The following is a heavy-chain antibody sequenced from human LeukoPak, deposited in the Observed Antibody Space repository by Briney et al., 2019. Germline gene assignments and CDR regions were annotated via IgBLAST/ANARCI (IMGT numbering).Heavy chain of an antibody. J-gene: IGHJ4*02. V-gene: IGHV3-74*01. Sequence: GGSLRLSCAASVFTFSTYWMHWVRQAPGKGLVWVSQINTDGNSTTYADSVKGRFTVSRDNAKNTLYLQMNSLRAEDTAVYYCARELASGDWGQGTLVTVSS. CDR3: ARELASGD. D-gene: IGHD5-24*01. CDR2: INTDGNST. CDR1: VFTFSTYW.